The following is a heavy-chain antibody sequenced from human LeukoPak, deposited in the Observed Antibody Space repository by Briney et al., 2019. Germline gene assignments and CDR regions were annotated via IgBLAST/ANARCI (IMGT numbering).Heavy chain of an antibody. CDR1: GFTFSSYA. V-gene: IGHV3-23*01. CDR3: AKDHYEQQLVYDAFDI. Sequence: PGVSLRLSCAASGFTFSSYAMSWVRQAPGKGLEWVSAISGSGGSTYYADSVKGRFTISRDNSKNTLYLQMNSLRAEDTAVYYCAKDHYEQQLVYDAFDIWGQGTMVTVSS. J-gene: IGHJ3*02. CDR2: ISGSGGST. D-gene: IGHD6-13*01.